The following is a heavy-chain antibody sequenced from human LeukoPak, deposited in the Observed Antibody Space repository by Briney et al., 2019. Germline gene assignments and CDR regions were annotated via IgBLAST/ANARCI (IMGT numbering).Heavy chain of an antibody. Sequence: GGSLRLSCAASGFTFSSYGMHWVRQASGKGLEWVGRIRSKANSYATAYAASVKGRFTISRDDSKNTAYLQMNSLKTEDTAVYYCTYAGRSGYEYYYYYYGMDVWGQGTTVTVSS. D-gene: IGHD3-3*01. CDR1: GFTFSSYG. CDR3: TYAGRSGYEYYYYYYGMDV. V-gene: IGHV3-73*01. J-gene: IGHJ6*02. CDR2: IRSKANSYAT.